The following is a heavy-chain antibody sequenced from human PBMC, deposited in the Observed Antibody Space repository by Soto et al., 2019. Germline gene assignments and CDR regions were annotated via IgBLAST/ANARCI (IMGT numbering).Heavy chain of an antibody. CDR2: IYHSGST. Sequence: QVQLQESGPGLVKPSGTLSLTCAVSGGSISSSNWWSWVRQPPGKGLEWIGEIYHSGSTNYNPSLKSRVTIPVEKSKIQSSLKLSSVTAADTAVYYCARAVGYSSSWYGYYYYYGMDVWGQGTTVTVSS. CDR3: ARAVGYSSSWYGYYYYYGMDV. V-gene: IGHV4-4*02. J-gene: IGHJ6*02. D-gene: IGHD6-13*01. CDR1: GGSISSSNW.